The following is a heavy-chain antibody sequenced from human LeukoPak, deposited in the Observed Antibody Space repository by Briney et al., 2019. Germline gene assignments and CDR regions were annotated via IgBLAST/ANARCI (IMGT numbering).Heavy chain of an antibody. Sequence: GASVKVSCKASGGTFSSYAISWVRQAPGQGLEWMGGIIPIFGTANYAQKFQGRVTITADESTSTAYMELSSLRSEDTAVYYCARRGYYYDSSGRYYYGMDVWGQGTPVIVSS. CDR1: GGTFSSYA. D-gene: IGHD3-22*01. V-gene: IGHV1-69*13. CDR2: IIPIFGTA. CDR3: ARRGYYYDSSGRYYYGMDV. J-gene: IGHJ6*02.